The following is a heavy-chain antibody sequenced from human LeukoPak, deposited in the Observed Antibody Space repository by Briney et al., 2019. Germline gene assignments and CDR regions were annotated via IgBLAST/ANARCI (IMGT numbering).Heavy chain of an antibody. CDR3: AKAPLPGYYYYMDV. J-gene: IGHJ6*03. CDR1: GITFNSYT. CDR2: ISSSSSYI. V-gene: IGHV3-21*01. Sequence: GGSLRLSCAASGITFNSYTMNWVRQAPGKGLEWVSSISSSSSYIYYAASVKGRFTISRDNAKNSLYLQMNSLRAEDTAVYYCAKAPLPGYYYYMDVWGKGTTVTISS.